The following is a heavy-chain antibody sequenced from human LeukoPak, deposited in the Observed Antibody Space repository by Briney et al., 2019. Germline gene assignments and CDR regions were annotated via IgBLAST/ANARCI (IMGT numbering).Heavy chain of an antibody. V-gene: IGHV3-20*04. CDR2: INWNGGST. CDR3: ARDPIAVAGTYYFDY. CDR1: GFAFDDYG. J-gene: IGHJ4*02. Sequence: GGSLRLSCAASGFAFDDYGMSWVRQAPGKGLEWVSGINWNGGSTGYADSVKGRFTISRDNAKNSLYLQMNSLRAEDTALYYCARDPIAVAGTYYFDYWGQGTLVTVSS. D-gene: IGHD6-19*01.